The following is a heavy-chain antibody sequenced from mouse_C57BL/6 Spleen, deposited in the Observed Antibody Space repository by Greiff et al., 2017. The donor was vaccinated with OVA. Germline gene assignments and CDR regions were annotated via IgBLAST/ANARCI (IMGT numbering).Heavy chain of an antibody. D-gene: IGHD2-4*01. J-gene: IGHJ3*01. CDR1: GYAFSSSW. V-gene: IGHV1-82*01. CDR3: ARSGDYDPFAY. Sequence: VQVVESGPELVKPGASVKISCKASGYAFSSSWMNWVKQRPGKGLEWIGRIYPGDGDTNYNGKFKGKATLTADKSSSTAYMQLSSLTSEDSAVYFCARSGDYDPFAYWGQGTLVTVSA. CDR2: IYPGDGDT.